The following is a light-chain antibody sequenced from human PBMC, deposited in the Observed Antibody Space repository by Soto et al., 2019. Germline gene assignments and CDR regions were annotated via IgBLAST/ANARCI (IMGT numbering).Light chain of an antibody. CDR2: AAA. CDR3: QKYYSVPFT. J-gene: IGKJ3*01. Sequence: DIQMTQSPSSLSASAGDRVTITCRASQAIRHNLAWYQQKPGKVPRLLIYAAATLQSGVPSRFSGSGSGTDFTLTISSLQPEDVATYYCQKYYSVPFTFGPGNKVEI. V-gene: IGKV1-27*01. CDR1: QAIRHN.